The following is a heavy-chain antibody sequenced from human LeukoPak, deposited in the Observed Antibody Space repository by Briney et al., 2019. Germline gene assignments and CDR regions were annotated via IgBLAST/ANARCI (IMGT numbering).Heavy chain of an antibody. Sequence: ASVKVSCKASAYTFTSYDINWVRQATGQGLELMGWMNPNSGNTGYAQKFQGRVTITRNTSISTAYMELSSLRSEDTAVYYCARLRTNRKPNMDVWGKGTTVTVSS. D-gene: IGHD1-14*01. CDR3: ARLRTNRKPNMDV. CDR1: AYTFTSYD. V-gene: IGHV1-8*03. J-gene: IGHJ6*03. CDR2: MNPNSGNT.